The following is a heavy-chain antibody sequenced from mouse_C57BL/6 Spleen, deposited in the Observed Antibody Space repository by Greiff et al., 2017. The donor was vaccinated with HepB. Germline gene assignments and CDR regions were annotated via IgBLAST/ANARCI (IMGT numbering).Heavy chain of an antibody. Sequence: VQLQQSGAELVRPGASVTLSCKASGYTFTDYEMHWVKQTPVHGLEWIGAIDPETGGTAYNQKFKGKAILTADKSSSTAYMELRSLTSEDSAVYYCTRPGSSYVGHWYFDVWGTRTTVTVSS. D-gene: IGHD1-1*01. CDR1: GYTFTDYE. CDR2: IDPETGGT. V-gene: IGHV1-15*01. CDR3: TRPGSSYVGHWYFDV. J-gene: IGHJ1*03.